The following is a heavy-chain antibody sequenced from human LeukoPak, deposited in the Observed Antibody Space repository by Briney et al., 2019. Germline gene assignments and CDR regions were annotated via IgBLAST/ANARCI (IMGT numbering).Heavy chain of an antibody. V-gene: IGHV3-23*01. D-gene: IGHD1-14*01. CDR2: LSDSGGGT. CDR1: GFSLSSYG. J-gene: IGHJ4*02. Sequence: GGSLRLSCAASGFSLSSYGMTWVRQAPGKGLEWVSTLSDSGGGTYYADSVKGRFTISRDNSKNTLYLQMNSLRAEDTAVYYCAKDNPGALDYWGQGTLVTVSS. CDR3: AKDNPGALDY.